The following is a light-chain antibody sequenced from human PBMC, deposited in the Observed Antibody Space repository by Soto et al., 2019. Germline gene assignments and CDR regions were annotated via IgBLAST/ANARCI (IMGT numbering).Light chain of an antibody. Sequence: QSVLTQPPSVSGAPGQRVTIPCTGTSSNIGAGFDVHWYQHLPGTAPKLLIYGNNHRPSGVPDRFSGSKSGTSASLAITGLQVEDEAEYFCFSFTTTSTHVFGTGTKLTVL. CDR3: FSFTTTSTHV. J-gene: IGLJ1*01. CDR2: GNN. CDR1: SSNIGAGFD. V-gene: IGLV1-40*01.